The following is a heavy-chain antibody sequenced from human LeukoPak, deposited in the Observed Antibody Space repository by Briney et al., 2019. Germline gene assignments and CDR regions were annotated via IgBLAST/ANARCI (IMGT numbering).Heavy chain of an antibody. CDR2: IYYSGST. J-gene: IGHJ2*01. D-gene: IGHD3-9*01. V-gene: IGHV4-61*01. CDR1: GGSVSSGSYY. CDR3: ARDILTVYYHGYFDL. Sequence: PSETLSLTCTVSGGSVSSGSYYWSWIRQPPGKGLEWIGCIYYSGSTNYNPSLKSRVTISLDTSKNQFSLNLSSVAGADTAVYYCARDILTVYYHGYFDLWGRGTLVTVSS.